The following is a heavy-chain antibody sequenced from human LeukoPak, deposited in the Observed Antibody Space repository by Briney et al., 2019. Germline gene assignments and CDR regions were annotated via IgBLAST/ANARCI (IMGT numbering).Heavy chain of an antibody. J-gene: IGHJ4*02. CDR3: ARLFYDSSGRAGY. V-gene: IGHV1-69*13. D-gene: IGHD3-22*01. CDR2: IIPIFGTA. CDR1: GGTFSSYA. Sequence: ASVKVSFKASGGTFSSYAISWVRQAPGQGLEWMGGIIPIFGTANYAQKFQGRVTITADESTSTAYMELSSLRSEDTAVYYCARLFYDSSGRAGYWGQGTLVTVSS.